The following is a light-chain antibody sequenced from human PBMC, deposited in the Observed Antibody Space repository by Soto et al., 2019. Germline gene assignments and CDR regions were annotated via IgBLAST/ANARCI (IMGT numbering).Light chain of an antibody. CDR2: EVT. CDR1: SSDIGGYSY. Sequence: QSALTQPASVSTSPGQSITISCTGTSSDIGGYSYVSWYQHHPGKAPKLIIYEVTNRPSGVSTRFSGSKSGNTASLTISGLPAEDDADYHCSSYTTSSALVLFGGGTKVTVL. J-gene: IGLJ2*01. CDR3: SSYTTSSALVL. V-gene: IGLV2-14*01.